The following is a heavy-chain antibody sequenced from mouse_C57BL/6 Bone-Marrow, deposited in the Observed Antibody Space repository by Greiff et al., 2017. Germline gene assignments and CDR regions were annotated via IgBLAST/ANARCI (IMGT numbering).Heavy chain of an antibody. CDR3: TSYLAIARVVATYYAMDY. Sequence: QVQLKESGAELVRPGASVTLSCKASGYTFTDYEMHWVKQTPVHGLEWIGAIYPETGGTAYNQKFKGKAILTADKSSSTAYMELRSLTSEDSAVYYCTSYLAIARVVATYYAMDYWGQGTSVTVSS. CDR1: GYTFTDYE. CDR2: IYPETGGT. J-gene: IGHJ4*01. V-gene: IGHV1-15*01. D-gene: IGHD1-1*01.